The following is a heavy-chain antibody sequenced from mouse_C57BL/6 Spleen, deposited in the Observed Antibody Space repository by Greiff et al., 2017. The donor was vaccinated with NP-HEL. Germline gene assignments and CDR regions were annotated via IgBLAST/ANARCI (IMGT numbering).Heavy chain of an antibody. V-gene: IGHV1-61*01. Sequence: QVQLQQPGAELVRPGSSVKLSCKASGYTFTSYWLDWVKQRPGQGLEWIGNIYPSDSETHYNQKFKDKATLTVDKSSSTAYMQLSSLTSEDSAFYYSARTGDLRAFDYWGQGTTLTVSS. CDR3: ARTGDLRAFDY. D-gene: IGHD3-3*01. J-gene: IGHJ2*01. CDR1: GYTFTSYW. CDR2: IYPSDSET.